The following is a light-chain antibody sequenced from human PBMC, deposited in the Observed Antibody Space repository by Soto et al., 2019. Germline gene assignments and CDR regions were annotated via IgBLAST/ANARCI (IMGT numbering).Light chain of an antibody. CDR2: EVT. CDR1: SSDIGAYKY. Sequence: QSALTQPASVSGSPGQSITISCTGTSSDIGAYKYVSWYQQHPGKAPKLLIYEVTYRPSGVSNRFSASKSGTTASLTISGLQAEDDADYYCSSYTTSSTLIFGGGTKVTVL. CDR3: SSYTTSSTLI. J-gene: IGLJ2*01. V-gene: IGLV2-14*01.